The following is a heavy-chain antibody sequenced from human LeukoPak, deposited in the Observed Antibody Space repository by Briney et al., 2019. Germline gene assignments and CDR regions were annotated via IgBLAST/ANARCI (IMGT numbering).Heavy chain of an antibody. D-gene: IGHD1-26*01. J-gene: IGHJ6*03. CDR1: GYTFTSYG. CDR3: ARESGSYFNYYMDV. Sequence: GASVKVSCKASGYTFTSYGISWVRQAPGQGLEWMGWISAYNGNTNHAQKLQGRVTMTTDTSTSTAYMELRSLRSDDTAVYYCARESGSYFNYYMDVWGKGTTVTVSS. V-gene: IGHV1-18*01. CDR2: ISAYNGNT.